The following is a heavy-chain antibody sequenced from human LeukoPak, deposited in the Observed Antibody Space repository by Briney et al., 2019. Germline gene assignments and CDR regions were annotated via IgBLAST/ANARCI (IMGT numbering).Heavy chain of an antibody. V-gene: IGHV3-30*02. J-gene: IGHJ4*02. Sequence: PGGSLRLSCAASGFTVSTYGMHWVRQAPGKGLEWVAFIRGDGTNKYYADSVKGRFTISRDNSKSTLSLQMDTLRSEDTAVYFCAKDPYVSGFYPTSLDDWGQGTLVTVSS. D-gene: IGHD3-22*01. CDR2: IRGDGTNK. CDR3: AKDPYVSGFYPTSLDD. CDR1: GFTVSTYG.